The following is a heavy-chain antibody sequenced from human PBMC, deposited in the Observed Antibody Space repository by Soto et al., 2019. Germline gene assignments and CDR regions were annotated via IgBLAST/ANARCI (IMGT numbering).Heavy chain of an antibody. Sequence: GTSVKVACKASGYTFTDYYMHWVRQVPGQGLEWMGWINPNSGGTKYAQKFPGMVTMTRDTSISTAYMDLRRLRSDDTAVYYCARAQQQLPGGPNWFDPWGQGTLVTVSS. V-gene: IGHV1-2*02. J-gene: IGHJ5*02. CDR1: GYTFTDYY. D-gene: IGHD6-13*01. CDR2: INPNSGGT. CDR3: ARAQQQLPGGPNWFDP.